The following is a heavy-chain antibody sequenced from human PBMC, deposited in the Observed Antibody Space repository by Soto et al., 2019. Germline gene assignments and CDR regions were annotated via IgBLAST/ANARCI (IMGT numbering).Heavy chain of an antibody. CDR3: AAYDFWSGYPPLAY. CDR1: VVTFSSYG. Sequence: GGSLRLSCAASVVTFSSYGMHWVRQAPGKGLEWVAVISYDGSNKYYADSVKGRFTISRDNSKNTLYLQMNSLRAEDTAVYYCAAYDFWSGYPPLAYWGQGTLVTGSS. J-gene: IGHJ4*02. V-gene: IGHV3-30*03. D-gene: IGHD3-3*01. CDR2: ISYDGSNK.